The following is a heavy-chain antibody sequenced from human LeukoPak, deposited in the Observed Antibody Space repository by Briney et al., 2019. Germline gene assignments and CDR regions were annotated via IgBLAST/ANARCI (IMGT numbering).Heavy chain of an antibody. CDR1: GYTLTKLP. V-gene: IGHV1-24*01. CDR2: FDAEDGET. D-gene: IGHD5-18*01. J-gene: IGHJ2*01. CDR3: AIPSRDSYGYYPWYSDL. Sequence: ASVKGSRRVSGYTLTKLPMHGVRQAPGKGLEWMGGFDAEDGETIYAQMFQGRVIMTEDTSRDTAYMKLSRLRSEDKAVYYCAIPSRDSYGYYPWYSDLWGRGTLVTVSS.